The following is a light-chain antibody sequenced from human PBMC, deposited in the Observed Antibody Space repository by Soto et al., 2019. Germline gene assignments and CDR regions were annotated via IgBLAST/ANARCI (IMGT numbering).Light chain of an antibody. CDR2: LEGSGSY. J-gene: IGLJ3*02. CDR1: SGHSSYI. V-gene: IGLV4-60*03. CDR3: ETWDSNTRV. Sequence: VLTQSSSASASLGSSVKLTCTLSSGHSSYIIAWHQQQPGKAPRYLMKLEGSGSYNKGSGVPDRFSGSSSGADRYLTISNLHSEDEADYYCETWDSNTRVFGGGTQLTVL.